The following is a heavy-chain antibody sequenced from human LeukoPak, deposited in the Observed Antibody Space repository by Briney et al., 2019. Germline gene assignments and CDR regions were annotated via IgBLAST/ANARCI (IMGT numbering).Heavy chain of an antibody. D-gene: IGHD4-17*01. V-gene: IGHV4-59*01. CDR1: GVSIGSYY. J-gene: IGHJ6*02. CDR2: IYYSGTT. CDR3: AREDPQTTVPEGLDV. Sequence: SETLSLTCAVSGVSIGSYYWSWLRQPPGRGLEWIGYIYYSGTTNYNPSLKRRVTISVDTSKNQFSLKLTSVTAADTAIYYCAREDPQTTVPEGLDVWGQGTTVTVSS.